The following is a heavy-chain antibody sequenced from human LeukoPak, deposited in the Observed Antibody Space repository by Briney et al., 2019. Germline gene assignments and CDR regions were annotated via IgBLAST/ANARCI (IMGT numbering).Heavy chain of an antibody. J-gene: IGHJ1*01. CDR3: ARDQVNSSSWLQH. D-gene: IGHD6-13*01. CDR2: ISAYNGNT. V-gene: IGHV1-18*01. Sequence: ASVNVSCKASGYTFTSYGISWVRQAPGQGLEWMGWISAYNGNTNYAQKFQGRVTMTRDMSTSTVYMELSSLRSEDTAVYYCARDQVNSSSWLQHWGQGTLVTVSS. CDR1: GYTFTSYG.